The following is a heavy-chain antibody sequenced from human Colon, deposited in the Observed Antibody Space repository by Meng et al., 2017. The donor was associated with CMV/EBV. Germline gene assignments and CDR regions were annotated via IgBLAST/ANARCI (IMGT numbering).Heavy chain of an antibody. J-gene: IGHJ4*02. Sequence: GESLKISCAASGFTFSSYGMHWVRQAPGKGLEWVAFIRYDEKNKYYADSVKGRFTISRDNAKNSLFLEMNSLRADDTAVYYCVRESMIRKYFDSWGQGTLVTVSS. CDR2: IRYDEKNK. V-gene: IGHV3-30*02. D-gene: IGHD3-22*01. CDR3: VRESMIRKYFDS. CDR1: GFTFSSYG.